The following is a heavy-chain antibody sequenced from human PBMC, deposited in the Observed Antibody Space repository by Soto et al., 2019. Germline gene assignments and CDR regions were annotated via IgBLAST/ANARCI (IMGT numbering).Heavy chain of an antibody. Sequence: EVQLLESGGGLVQPGGSLRLSCAASGFTFSSYAMSWVRQAPGKGLEWVSAISGRGGSTYYADSVKGRFTISRDNSKNTKYLQMNSLRAEDTAVYYCATSSGWEGKFDYWGQGTLVTVSS. CDR2: ISGRGGST. CDR1: GFTFSSYA. CDR3: ATSSGWEGKFDY. V-gene: IGHV3-23*01. J-gene: IGHJ4*02. D-gene: IGHD6-19*01.